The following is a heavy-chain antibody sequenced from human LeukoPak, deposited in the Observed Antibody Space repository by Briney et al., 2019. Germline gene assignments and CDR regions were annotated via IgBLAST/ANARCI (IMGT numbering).Heavy chain of an antibody. CDR1: GFTFSSYW. V-gene: IGHV3-7*01. CDR2: IKQDGSEK. D-gene: IGHD2-21*02. Sequence: PGGSLRLSCAASGFTFSSYWMSWVRQAPGRGLEWVANIKQDGSEKYYVDSVKGRFTISRDNAKNSLYLQMSSLRAEDTAVYYCARVPYCGGDCYSGYFDYWGQGTLVTVSS. J-gene: IGHJ4*02. CDR3: ARVPYCGGDCYSGYFDY.